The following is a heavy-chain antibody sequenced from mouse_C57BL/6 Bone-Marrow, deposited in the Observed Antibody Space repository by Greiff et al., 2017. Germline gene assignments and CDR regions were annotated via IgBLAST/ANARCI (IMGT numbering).Heavy chain of an antibody. Sequence: VQLQQSGAELVRPGASVKLSCTASGFNFKDDYMHWVKQRPEQGLEWIGWIDPENGDTEYASKFQGKATITVDTSSNTAYLQLSSLTSEDTAVYYCTVYYGNLHFDCWGQSTTLTVSS. D-gene: IGHD2-1*01. CDR2: IDPENGDT. V-gene: IGHV14-4*01. CDR1: GFNFKDDY. CDR3: TVYYGNLHFDC. J-gene: IGHJ2*01.